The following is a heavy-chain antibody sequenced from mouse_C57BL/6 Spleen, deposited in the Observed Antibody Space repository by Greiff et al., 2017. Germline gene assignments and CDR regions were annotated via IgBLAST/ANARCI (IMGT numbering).Heavy chain of an antibody. CDR2: IDPNSGGT. D-gene: IGHD1-1*01. CDR3: AGPYYSSRGYWYFDV. Sequence: VQLQQPGAELVKPGASVKLSCKASGYTFTSYWMHWVKQRPGRGLEWIGRIDPNSGGTKYNEKFKSKATLTVDKPSSTAYMQLSSLTSEDSVVYYCAGPYYSSRGYWYFDVWGTGTTVTVSS. V-gene: IGHV1-72*01. J-gene: IGHJ1*03. CDR1: GYTFTSYW.